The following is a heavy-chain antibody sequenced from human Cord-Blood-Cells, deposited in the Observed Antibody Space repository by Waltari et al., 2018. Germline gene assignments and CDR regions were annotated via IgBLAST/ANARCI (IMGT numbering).Heavy chain of an antibody. Sequence: QVQLQQWGAGLLKPSETLSLTCAVYGGSFSGYYCSWIGKPPGTGLEWIGELNHSGNTNYNPSLKSRVTISVDTSKNQFSLKLSSVTAADTAVYYCARGLGFLEWLYYYYYMDVWGKGTTVTVSS. D-gene: IGHD3-3*01. CDR3: ARGLGFLEWLYYYYYMDV. V-gene: IGHV4-34*01. J-gene: IGHJ6*03. CDR2: LNHSGNT. CDR1: GGSFSGYY.